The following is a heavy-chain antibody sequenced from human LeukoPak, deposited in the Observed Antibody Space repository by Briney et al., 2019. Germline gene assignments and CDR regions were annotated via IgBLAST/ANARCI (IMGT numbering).Heavy chain of an antibody. CDR2: INSDGSIT. J-gene: IGHJ4*02. D-gene: IGHD1-26*01. CDR1: GFTFSFSSYW. V-gene: IGHV3-74*01. CDR3: ARGGAWRGSSLDY. Sequence: GGSLRLSCAASGFTFSFSSYWMHWVRQDPGKGLVWVSRINSDGSITNYADSVKGRFTISRDDAKNTLFLQMNILRAEDTAVYYCARGGAWRGSSLDYWGQGILVTVSS.